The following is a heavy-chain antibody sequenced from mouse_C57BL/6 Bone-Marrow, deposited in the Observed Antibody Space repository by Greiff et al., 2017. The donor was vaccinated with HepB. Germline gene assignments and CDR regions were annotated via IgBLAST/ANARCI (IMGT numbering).Heavy chain of an antibody. CDR2: IYPRSGNT. J-gene: IGHJ2*01. CDR1: GYTFTSYG. V-gene: IGHV1-81*01. CDR3: ARRHYYGSGDY. D-gene: IGHD1-1*01. Sequence: VKLVESGAELARPGASVKLSCKASGYTFTSYGISWVKQRTGQGLEWIGEIYPRSGNTYYNEKFKGKATLTADKSSSTAYMELRSLTSEDSAVYFCARRHYYGSGDYWGQGTTLTVSS.